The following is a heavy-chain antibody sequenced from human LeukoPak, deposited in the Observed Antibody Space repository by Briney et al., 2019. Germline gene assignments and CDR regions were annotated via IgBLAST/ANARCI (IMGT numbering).Heavy chain of an antibody. CDR2: ISGSSTTI. D-gene: IGHD3-10*02. CDR1: GFTFSTYS. Sequence: GGSLRLSCAASGFTFSTYSMNWVRQAPGKGLEWLSYISGSSTTIYYADSVEGRFTISRDNSKNTLYLQMNSVRAEDTAVYYCAKLGITMIGGVWGKGTTVTVSA. CDR3: AKLGITMIGGV. V-gene: IGHV3-48*01. J-gene: IGHJ6*04.